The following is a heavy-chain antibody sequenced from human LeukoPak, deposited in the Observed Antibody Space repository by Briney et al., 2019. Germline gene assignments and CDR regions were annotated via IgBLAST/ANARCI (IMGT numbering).Heavy chain of an antibody. J-gene: IGHJ4*02. CDR3: AKPLDSSGYYYVNYFDY. CDR2: ISGSGGST. Sequence: GGSLRLSCAASGFTFSSYAMSWVRQAPGKGLEWVSAISGSGGSTYYADSVKGRFTISRDNSKNTLYLQMNSLRAEDTAVYYCAKPLDSSGYYYVNYFDYWGQGTLVTVSS. V-gene: IGHV3-23*01. D-gene: IGHD3-22*01. CDR1: GFTFSSYA.